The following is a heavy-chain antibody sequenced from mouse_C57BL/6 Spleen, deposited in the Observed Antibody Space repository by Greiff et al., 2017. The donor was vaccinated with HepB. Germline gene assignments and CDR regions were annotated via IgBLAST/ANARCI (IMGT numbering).Heavy chain of an antibody. Sequence: QVQLQQSGPELVKPGASVKISCKASGYAFSSSWMNWVKQRPGKGLEWIGRIYPGDGDTNYNGKFKGKATLTADKSSSTAYMQLSSLTSEDSAVYFCARGFITTVVATRNYAMDYWGQGTSVTVSS. CDR3: ARGFITTVVATRNYAMDY. V-gene: IGHV1-82*01. J-gene: IGHJ4*01. CDR2: IYPGDGDT. CDR1: GYAFSSSW. D-gene: IGHD1-1*01.